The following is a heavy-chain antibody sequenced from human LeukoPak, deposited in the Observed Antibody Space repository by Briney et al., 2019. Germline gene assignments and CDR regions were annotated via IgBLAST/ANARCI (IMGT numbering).Heavy chain of an antibody. Sequence: GGSLRLSCAASGFTVSSNYMSWVRQAPGKGLEWVSVIYSGGSTYYSDSVEGRFTILKNNSKNTMYLQMNSRRAEDAAVDYCARDGVAFGGVYFADWSQ. CDR3: ARDGVAFGGVYFAD. CDR1: GFTVSSNY. J-gene: IGHJ4*01. CDR2: IYSGGST. V-gene: IGHV3-66*01. D-gene: IGHD3-16*01.